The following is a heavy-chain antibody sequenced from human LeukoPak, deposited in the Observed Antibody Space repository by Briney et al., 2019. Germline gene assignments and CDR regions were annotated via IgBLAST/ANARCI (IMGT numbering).Heavy chain of an antibody. CDR3: AKGDDVLLWFGELFGWGYFDY. V-gene: IGHV3-23*01. CDR1: GFTFSSYA. Sequence: GGSLRLSCAASGFTFSSYAMSWVRQAPGKGLGWVSAISGSGGSTYYADSVKGRFTISRDNSKNTLYLQMNSLRAEDTAVYYCAKGDDVLLWFGELFGWGYFDYWGQGTLVTVSS. CDR2: ISGSGGST. J-gene: IGHJ4*02. D-gene: IGHD3-10*01.